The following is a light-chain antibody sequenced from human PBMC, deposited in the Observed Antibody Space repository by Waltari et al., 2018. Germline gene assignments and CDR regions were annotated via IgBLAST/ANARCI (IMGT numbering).Light chain of an antibody. CDR3: QSYDSSLSGVI. CDR1: SSNIRAGYD. CDR2: GNN. V-gene: IGLV1-40*01. J-gene: IGLJ2*01. Sequence: QSVLTQPPSVSGAPGQRITTPCTGTSSNIRAGYDVQWYLQPPGTAPTLLILGNNNRPSGVPDRFSASKSDTSASLAITGLQAEDEADYYCQSYDSSLSGVIFGGGTKLTVL.